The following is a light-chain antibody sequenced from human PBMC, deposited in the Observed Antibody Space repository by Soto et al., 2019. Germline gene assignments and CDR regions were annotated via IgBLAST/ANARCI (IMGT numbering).Light chain of an antibody. CDR1: QDISNY. J-gene: IGKJ2*01. CDR3: QQYDNLPRYT. Sequence: DIQMTQSPSSLSASVGDRVTITCQASQDISNYLNWYQQKPGKAPKLLIYDASNLETGVPSRFIGSGSGTDFPFSIRSLQPEDIATYYCQQYDNLPRYTFGQGTKLEIK. V-gene: IGKV1-33*01. CDR2: DAS.